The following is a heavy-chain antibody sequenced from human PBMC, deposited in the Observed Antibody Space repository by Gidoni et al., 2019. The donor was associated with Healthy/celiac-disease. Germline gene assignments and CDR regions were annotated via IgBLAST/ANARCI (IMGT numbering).Heavy chain of an antibody. CDR1: GGSISSYY. V-gene: IGHV4-59*01. CDR3: ARAGVDYGGNSGFDY. J-gene: IGHJ4*02. CDR2: IYYSGST. Sequence: QVQLQESGPGLVKPSETLSLTCTVSGGSISSYYWSWIRQPPGKGLEWIGYIYYSGSTNYNPSLKSRVTISVDTSKNQFSLKLSSVTAADTAVYYCARAGVDYGGNSGFDYWGQGTLVTVSS. D-gene: IGHD4-17*01.